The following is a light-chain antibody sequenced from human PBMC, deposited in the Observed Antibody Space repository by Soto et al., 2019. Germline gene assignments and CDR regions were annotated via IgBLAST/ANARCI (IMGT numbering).Light chain of an antibody. J-gene: IGKJ5*01. Sequence: DIQMTQSPSSLSASVGDRVTITCQASQDISNYLNWYQQKPGKAPKLLIYDASNLETGVPSRFSGSGSGTDFTLTISSLEPEDFAVYYCQQRSNWPPSITFGQGTRLETK. V-gene: IGKV1-33*01. CDR1: QDISNY. CDR3: QQRSNWPPSIT. CDR2: DAS.